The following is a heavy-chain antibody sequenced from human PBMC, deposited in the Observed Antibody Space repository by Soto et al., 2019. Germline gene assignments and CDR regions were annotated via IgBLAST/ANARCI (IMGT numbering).Heavy chain of an antibody. CDR3: ARDNGIAADFDY. J-gene: IGHJ4*02. Sequence: GGSLRLSCAASGFTFSSYAMSWVRQAPGKGLEWVSSISGSSGSTYYADSVKGRFTIYRDNSKDSLYLQMNSLRAEDTAVYYCARDNGIAADFDYWGQGTLVTLSP. CDR2: ISGSSGST. CDR1: GFTFSSYA. V-gene: IGHV3-23*01. D-gene: IGHD6-13*01.